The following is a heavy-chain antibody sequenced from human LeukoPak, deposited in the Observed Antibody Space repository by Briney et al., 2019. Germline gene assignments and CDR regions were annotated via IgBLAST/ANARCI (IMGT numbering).Heavy chain of an antibody. CDR3: TNYTL. CDR2: IKVKPDGGTT. CDR1: GFTFTNAW. D-gene: IGHD2-2*02. J-gene: IGHJ4*02. Sequence: GGSLRLSCTASGFTFTNAWISWVRQAPGKGLECIGRIKVKPDGGTTDYAAPVEGRFTISRDDSKNTLYLQMTRLTTDGAATYFCTNYTLWGRGTLVTVSS. V-gene: IGHV3-15*01.